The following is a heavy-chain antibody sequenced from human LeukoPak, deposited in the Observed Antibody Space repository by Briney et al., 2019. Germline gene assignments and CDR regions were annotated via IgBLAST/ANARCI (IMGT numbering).Heavy chain of an antibody. V-gene: IGHV3-23*01. CDR3: AKGDCSSTNCYPDY. Sequence: GGSLRLSCAASGFTFSSYSMNWVRQAPGKGLEWVSVISGSGGSTYYADSVKGRFTISRDKYKKMLYLQMNSLRAEDTAMYYCAKGDCSSTNCYPDYWGQGILVTVSS. CDR1: GFTFSSYS. J-gene: IGHJ4*02. CDR2: ISGSGGST. D-gene: IGHD2-2*01.